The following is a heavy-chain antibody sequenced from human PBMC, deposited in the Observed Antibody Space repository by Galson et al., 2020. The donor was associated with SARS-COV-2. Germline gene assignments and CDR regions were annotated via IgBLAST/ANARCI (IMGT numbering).Heavy chain of an antibody. CDR2: FDPEDGET. D-gene: IGHD3-10*01. J-gene: IGHJ4*02. CDR1: GYTLSELS. Sequence: ASVKVSCKVSGYTLSELSMHWVRQAPGKGLEWMGGFDPEDGETVYPQKFQGRVTMTEDTSTATVYMELSGLRSEDTAVFYCATAKAVVAYFYFDYGGQGTLVTVSS. V-gene: IGHV1-24*01. CDR3: ATAKAVVAYFYFDY.